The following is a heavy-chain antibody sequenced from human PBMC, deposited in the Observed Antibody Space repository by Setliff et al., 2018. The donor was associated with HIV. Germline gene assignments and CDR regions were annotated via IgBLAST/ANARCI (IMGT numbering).Heavy chain of an antibody. CDR1: GFTFSNYE. J-gene: IGHJ5*02. CDR3: AKGQDGLRYNWFDP. Sequence: GGSLRLSCAASGFTFSNYEMNWVRQAPGKGLEWVSYISSSGSTDYYADSVKGRFTISRDNAKNSLFLQMNSLRAEDTAVYYCAKGQDGLRYNWFDPWGHGTLVTVSS. V-gene: IGHV3-48*03. CDR2: ISSSGSTD.